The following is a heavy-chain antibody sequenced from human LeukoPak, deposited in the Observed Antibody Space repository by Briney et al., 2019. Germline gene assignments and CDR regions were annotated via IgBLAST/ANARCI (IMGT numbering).Heavy chain of an antibody. CDR3: ARGQLRLSN. J-gene: IGHJ4*02. V-gene: IGHV4-34*01. Sequence: SETLSLTCAVYGGSFNGYYWTWIRQPPGKGLEWIGEINHSGSTDYNPSLKSRVTISVDTSKNRFSLKLNSVTAADTAVYYCARGQLRLSNWGQGSLVIVSS. D-gene: IGHD6-25*01. CDR1: GGSFNGYY. CDR2: INHSGST.